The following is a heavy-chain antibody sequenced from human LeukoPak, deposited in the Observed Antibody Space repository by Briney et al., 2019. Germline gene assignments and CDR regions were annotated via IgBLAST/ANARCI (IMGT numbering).Heavy chain of an antibody. CDR1: GGPISSYY. CDR3: ARDRLYYFDY. Sequence: PSETLSLTCTVSGGPISSYYWSWIRQPPGKGLEWIGYIYYSGTTNYNPSLKSRVTISVDTSKNQCSLNLSAVTAADTAVDYCARDRLYYFDYWGQGTPVTVSS. CDR2: IYYSGTT. J-gene: IGHJ4*02. V-gene: IGHV4-59*01.